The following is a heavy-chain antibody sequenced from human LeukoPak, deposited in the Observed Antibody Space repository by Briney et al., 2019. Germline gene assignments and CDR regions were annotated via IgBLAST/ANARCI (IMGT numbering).Heavy chain of an antibody. D-gene: IGHD5-12*01. V-gene: IGHV3-23*01. J-gene: IGHJ4*02. CDR2: VNADGGNT. CDR1: GFTFYNYR. CDR3: ARQIGAGYSGYMDY. Sequence: GGPLRLSCAASGFTFYNYRMSWVRQAPGKGLEWVSTVNADGGNTYYADSVKGRFTISRDNSKNTLYLQMNSLRAEDTAVYYCARQIGAGYSGYMDYWGQGTLVTVSS.